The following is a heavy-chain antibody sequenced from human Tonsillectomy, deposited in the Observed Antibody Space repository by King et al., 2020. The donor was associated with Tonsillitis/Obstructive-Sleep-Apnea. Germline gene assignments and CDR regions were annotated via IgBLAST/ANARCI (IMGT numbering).Heavy chain of an antibody. CDR1: GFTFSSYA. CDR2: ISYDGSNK. CDR3: ARDGGP. Sequence: VQLVESGGGVVQPGRSLRLSCAASGFTFSSYAMHWVRQAPGKGLEWVAVISYDGSNKYYADSVKGRFTISRDNPKNTLYLQMNSLRAEDTAVYYCARDGGPWGQGTLVTVSS. J-gene: IGHJ5*02. V-gene: IGHV3-30*01. D-gene: IGHD3-3*01.